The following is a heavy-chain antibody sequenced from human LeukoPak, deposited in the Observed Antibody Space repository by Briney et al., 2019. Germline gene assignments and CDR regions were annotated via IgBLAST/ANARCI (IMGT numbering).Heavy chain of an antibody. CDR1: GFTFSSYA. CDR3: SRGNYDFWSGPNYFDY. CDR2: ISYDGSNK. D-gene: IGHD3-3*01. Sequence: GGSLRLSCAASGFTFSSYAMHWVRQAPGKGLEWVAVISYDGSNKYYADSVKGRFTISRDNSKNTLYLQMNTLRAEDTAVYYCSRGNYDFWSGPNYFDYWGQGTLVTVSS. V-gene: IGHV3-30*01. J-gene: IGHJ4*02.